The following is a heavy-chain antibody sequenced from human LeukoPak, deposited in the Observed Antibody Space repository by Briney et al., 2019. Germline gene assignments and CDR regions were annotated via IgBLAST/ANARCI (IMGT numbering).Heavy chain of an antibody. CDR1: GYTFTVYY. D-gene: IGHD6-13*01. CDR3: ARVGRYSSSLRHQGTPYYFDY. CDR2: INANSGGT. V-gene: IGHV1-2*02. Sequence: GASVKVSFKASGYTFTVYYMHWVRQAPGQGGEWMGWINANSGGTNYAQKFQGRVTMTRDTSISTAYMELSRLRSDDTAVYYCARVGRYSSSLRHQGTPYYFDYWGQGTLVTVSS. J-gene: IGHJ4*02.